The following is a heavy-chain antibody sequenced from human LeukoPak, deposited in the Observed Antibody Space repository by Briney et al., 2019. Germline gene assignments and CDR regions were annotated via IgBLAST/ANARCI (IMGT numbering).Heavy chain of an antibody. CDR1: GGSISSHY. V-gene: IGHV4-59*11. Sequence: PSETLSLTCTVSGGSISSHYWSWIRQPPGKGLESIGYIYYSGNSNYNPSLKSRVTMSVDTSKNQLSLKLTSVTAADTGVYYCARDRRPIFGYMDVWGKGTTVTVSS. J-gene: IGHJ6*03. CDR2: IYYSGNS. D-gene: IGHD3-9*01. CDR3: ARDRRPIFGYMDV.